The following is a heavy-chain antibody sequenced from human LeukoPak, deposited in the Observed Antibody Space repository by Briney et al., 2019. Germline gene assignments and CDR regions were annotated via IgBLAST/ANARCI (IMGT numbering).Heavy chain of an antibody. V-gene: IGHV4-4*07. CDR2: IYTSGST. Sequence: SETLSLTCTVSGGSISSYYWSWIRQPAGKGLEWIGRIYTSGSTNYNPSLKSRVTISVDTSKNQFSLKLSSVTAADTAVYYCARSSIAEPGYYYYMDVWGKGTTVTVSS. D-gene: IGHD6-6*01. CDR3: ARSSIAEPGYYYYMDV. J-gene: IGHJ6*03. CDR1: GGSISSYY.